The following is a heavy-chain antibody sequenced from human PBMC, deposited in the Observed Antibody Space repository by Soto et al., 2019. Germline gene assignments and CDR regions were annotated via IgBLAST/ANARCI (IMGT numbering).Heavy chain of an antibody. CDR3: ARLGAYYQALDY. CDR1: DGSLSPNY. V-gene: IGHV4-59*08. CDR2: IYYAGTT. D-gene: IGHD3-22*01. J-gene: IGHJ4*02. Sequence: SETLSLTCTVSDGSLSPNYWSWVRQSPGKGLEWIGYIYYAGTTTYNPSLKSRITISLDTSQNEVSLKLSSVTAADTAVYYCARLGAYYQALDYWGQGTQVTVSS.